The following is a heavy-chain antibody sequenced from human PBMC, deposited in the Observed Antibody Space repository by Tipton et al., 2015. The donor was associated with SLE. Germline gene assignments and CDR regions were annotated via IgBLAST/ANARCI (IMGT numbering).Heavy chain of an antibody. Sequence: SLRLSCTASGFTFSHAWMTWVRQAPGKGPEWVGRIKSKTHGETADYDAPVKGRFTISRDDSKNTLYLQMNSLRAEDTALYYCARHWYCGRYCASHFDSWGQGTLVTVSS. D-gene: IGHD2-21*01. CDR3: ARHWYCGRYCASHFDS. CDR2: IKSKTHGETA. V-gene: IGHV3-15*01. CDR1: GFTFSHAW. J-gene: IGHJ4*02.